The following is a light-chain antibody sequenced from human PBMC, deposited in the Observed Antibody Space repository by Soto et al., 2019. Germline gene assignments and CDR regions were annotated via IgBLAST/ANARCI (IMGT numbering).Light chain of an antibody. V-gene: IGKV3-15*01. J-gene: IGKJ5*01. CDR3: QQYNNWPPIT. CDR2: GAS. Sequence: EIVMTQSPATLSVSPGERATLSCRASHSVSSKLAWYQQKLGQAPRLLIYGASTRATGIPARFSGSGSGTEFTLAISSLQSEDFAVYYCQQYNNWPPITFGQGTRLEIK. CDR1: HSVSSK.